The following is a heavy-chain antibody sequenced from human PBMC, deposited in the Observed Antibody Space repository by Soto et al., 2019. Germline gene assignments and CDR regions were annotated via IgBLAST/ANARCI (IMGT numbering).Heavy chain of an antibody. Sequence: GGCMRLSSAASGFIGRSYDMSWARQATGNGLEWVSTILVDGRTFYVDSVKGRFTISRDSSQNTVYLQMNSLTSGDTALYYCAKATATGGGAFDICGQGTMVTVSS. D-gene: IGHD2-8*02. CDR2: ILVDGRT. V-gene: IGHV3-23*01. CDR1: GFIGRSYD. J-gene: IGHJ3*02. CDR3: AKATATGGGAFDI.